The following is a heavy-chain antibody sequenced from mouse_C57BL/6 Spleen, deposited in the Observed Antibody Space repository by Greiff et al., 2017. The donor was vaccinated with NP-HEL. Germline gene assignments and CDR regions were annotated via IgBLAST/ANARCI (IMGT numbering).Heavy chain of an antibody. D-gene: IGHD1-1*01. Sequence: EVQRVESGEGLVKPGGSLKLSCAASGFTFSSYAMSWVRQTPEKRLEWVAYISSGGDYIYYADTVKGRFTISRDNARNTLYLQMSSLKSEDTAMYYCTRGGSSYWYFDYWGQGTTLTVSS. CDR1: GFTFSSYA. V-gene: IGHV5-9-1*02. CDR2: ISSGGDYI. J-gene: IGHJ2*01. CDR3: TRGGSSYWYFDY.